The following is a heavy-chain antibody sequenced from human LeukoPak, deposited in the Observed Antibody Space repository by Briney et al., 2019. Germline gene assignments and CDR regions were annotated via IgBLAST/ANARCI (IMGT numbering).Heavy chain of an antibody. CDR3: ARDLAYSRLDY. CDR2: TSFDENNR. D-gene: IGHD5-18*01. V-gene: IGHV3-30*03. J-gene: IGHJ4*02. Sequence: SGGSLRLSCAASGFTFSSSVLHWVRQAPGKGLEWVAVTSFDENNRYYADSVKGRFTISRDNSKNTLYLQMNSLRVEDTAVYYCARDLAYSRLDYWGQGMLVTVSS. CDR1: GFTFSSSV.